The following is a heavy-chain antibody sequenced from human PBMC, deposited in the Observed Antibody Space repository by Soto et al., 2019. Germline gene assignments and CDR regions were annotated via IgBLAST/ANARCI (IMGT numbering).Heavy chain of an antibody. CDR1: GGSFSGYY. CDR3: AREEVPQWFNRGYYGMDV. V-gene: IGHV4-34*01. CDR2: ISQSGST. D-gene: IGHD7-27*01. J-gene: IGHJ6*02. Sequence: PSETLSLTCAVYGGSFSGYYWGWIRQPPGKGLEWIGEISQSGSTNYSPSRKSRVTISVDTSKNQLSLKLSSVTAADTAVYYCAREEVPQWFNRGYYGMDVWGQGTTVTVSS.